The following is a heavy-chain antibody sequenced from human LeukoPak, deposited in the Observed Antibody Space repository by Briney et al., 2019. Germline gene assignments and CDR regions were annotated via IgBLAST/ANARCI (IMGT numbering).Heavy chain of an antibody. Sequence: SETLSLTCAVSGGSISSSNWWSWVRQPPGKGLEWIGEIYHSGSTNYNPSLKSRVTISVDKSKNQFSLKLSSVTAADTAVYYCARDRGWNHYYMDVWGKGTTVTVSS. V-gene: IGHV4-4*02. CDR3: ARDRGWNHYYMDV. CDR2: IYHSGST. D-gene: IGHD1-1*01. J-gene: IGHJ6*03. CDR1: GGSISSSNW.